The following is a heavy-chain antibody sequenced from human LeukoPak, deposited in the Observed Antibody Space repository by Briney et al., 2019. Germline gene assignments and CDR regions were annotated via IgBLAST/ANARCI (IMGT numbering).Heavy chain of an antibody. Sequence: SVKVSCKASGDTFSRYAISWVRQAPGQGLEWMGWIIPIFGTANYAQKFQGRVTITADESTSTAYMELGSLRSEDTAVYYCARVPYCSSTSCYTPYHYWREGPLVTVSS. CDR3: ARVPYCSSTSCYTPYHY. V-gene: IGHV1-69*01. J-gene: IGHJ4*02. D-gene: IGHD2-2*02. CDR2: IIPIFGTA. CDR1: GDTFSRYA.